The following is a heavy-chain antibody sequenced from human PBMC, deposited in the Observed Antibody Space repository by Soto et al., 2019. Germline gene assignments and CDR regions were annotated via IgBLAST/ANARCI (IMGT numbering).Heavy chain of an antibody. V-gene: IGHV4-31*03. CDR3: ARIRRGGRATTKGGYNWFDP. J-gene: IGHJ5*02. CDR1: GGSISSGGYY. CDR2: IYYSGST. Sequence: SETLSLTCTVSGGSISSGGYYWSWIRQHPGKGLEWIGYIYYSGSTYYNPSLKSRVTISVDTSKNQFSLKLSSVTAADTAVYYCARIRRGGRATTKGGYNWFDPWGQGTLVTVSS. D-gene: IGHD1-7*01.